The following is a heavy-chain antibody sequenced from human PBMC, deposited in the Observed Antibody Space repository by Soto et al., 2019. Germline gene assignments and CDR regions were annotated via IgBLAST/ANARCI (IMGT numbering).Heavy chain of an antibody. Sequence: QVQLVQSGAEVKKPGSSVKVSCKASGGTFSSYTISWVRQAPGQGLEWMGRIIPILGIANYAQKFQGRVTITADKCTSTAYMELSSLRSEYTAVYYCARECSSTSCPGDVWGQVTTVTVSS. CDR1: GGTFSSYT. CDR2: IIPILGIA. J-gene: IGHJ6*02. CDR3: ARECSSTSCPGDV. V-gene: IGHV1-69*08. D-gene: IGHD2-2*01.